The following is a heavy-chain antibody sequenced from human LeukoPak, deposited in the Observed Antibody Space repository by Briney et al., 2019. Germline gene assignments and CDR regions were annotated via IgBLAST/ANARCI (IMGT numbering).Heavy chain of an antibody. CDR1: GFTFSSYG. Sequence: QPGGSLRLSCAASGFTFSSYGIHWVRQAPGKGLEWVAAISYDGTNKYYADSVKGRFTISRDNSKNTLYLQMNSLRAEDTAVYFCAKDQRGDILTGSPFDYWGQGTLVTVSS. V-gene: IGHV3-30*18. J-gene: IGHJ4*02. CDR2: ISYDGTNK. CDR3: AKDQRGDILTGSPFDY. D-gene: IGHD3-9*01.